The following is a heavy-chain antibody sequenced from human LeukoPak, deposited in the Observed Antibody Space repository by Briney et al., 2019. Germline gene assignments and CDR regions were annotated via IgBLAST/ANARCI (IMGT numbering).Heavy chain of an antibody. V-gene: IGHV3-7*01. CDR1: GFPFSSYW. CDR2: IKQDGSEK. J-gene: IGHJ6*02. Sequence: GSLRLSCAASGFPFSSYWMSWVRQAPGKGLEWVANIKQDGSEKYYVDSVKGRFTISRDNAKNSLYLQMNSLRAEDTAVYYCARGWLALYYYYGMDVWGQGTTVTVSS. D-gene: IGHD3-9*01. CDR3: ARGWLALYYYYGMDV.